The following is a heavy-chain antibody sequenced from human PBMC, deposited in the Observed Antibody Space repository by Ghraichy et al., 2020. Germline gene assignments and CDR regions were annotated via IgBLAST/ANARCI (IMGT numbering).Heavy chain of an antibody. Sequence: GGSLRLSCAASGLTFSSYSMSWVRQAPGKGLEWVSSIDSSSSYIYYADSLKGRFTISRDNAKNSLYLQMNSLRAEDTGIYYCARDWGHCSGGRCYSDAFDMWGQGTMVTVSS. V-gene: IGHV3-21*01. CDR1: GLTFSSYS. CDR2: IDSSSSYI. D-gene: IGHD2-15*01. J-gene: IGHJ3*02. CDR3: ARDWGHCSGGRCYSDAFDM.